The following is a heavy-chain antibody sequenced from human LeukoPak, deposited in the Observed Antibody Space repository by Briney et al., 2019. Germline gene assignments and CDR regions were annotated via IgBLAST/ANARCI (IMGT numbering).Heavy chain of an antibody. V-gene: IGHV1-18*01. Sequence: GASVKVSCKASGYTFTSYGISWVRQAPGQGLEWMGWISAYNGNTNYAQKLQGRVTMTTDTSTSTAYMELRSLRSDDTAVYYCARDRPNVSRVRREYYYYYGMDVWGRGTTVTVSS. CDR2: ISAYNGNT. CDR1: GYTFTSYG. CDR3: ARDRPNVSRVRREYYYYYGMDV. D-gene: IGHD2-8*01. J-gene: IGHJ6*02.